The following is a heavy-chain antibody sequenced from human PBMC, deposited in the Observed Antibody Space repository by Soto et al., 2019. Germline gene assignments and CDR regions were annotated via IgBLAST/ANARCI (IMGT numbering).Heavy chain of an antibody. J-gene: IGHJ3*02. V-gene: IGHV4-30-2*02. CDR2: MYHSGST. D-gene: IGHD3-10*01. Sequence: SETLSLTCAVSGGSISSGGYSWSWIRQPPGKGLEWIGYMYHSGSTYYNPSLKSRVTISVDTSKNQFSLKLSSVTAADTAVYYCAISMVRGVHDAFDIWGQGTMVTVSS. CDR1: GGSISSGGYS. CDR3: AISMVRGVHDAFDI.